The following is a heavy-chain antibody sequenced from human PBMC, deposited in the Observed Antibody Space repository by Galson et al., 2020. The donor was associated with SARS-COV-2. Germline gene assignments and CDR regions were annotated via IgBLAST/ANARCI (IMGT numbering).Heavy chain of an antibody. J-gene: IGHJ2*01. CDR2: INHSGST. D-gene: IGHD5-12*01. CDR1: GGSFSGYY. CDR3: ARGYEMATIRRGETTHGRIWYFDL. Sequence: SETLSLTCAVYGGSFSGYYWSWIRQPPGKGLEWIGEINHSGSTNYNPSLKSRVTISVDTSKNQFSLKLSSVTAADTAVYYCARGYEMATIRRGETTHGRIWYFDLWGRDTLVTVSS. V-gene: IGHV4-34*01.